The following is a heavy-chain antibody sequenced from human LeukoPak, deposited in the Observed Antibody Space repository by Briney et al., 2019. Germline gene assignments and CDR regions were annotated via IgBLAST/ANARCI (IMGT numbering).Heavy chain of an antibody. V-gene: IGHV3-7*04. J-gene: IGHJ4*02. CDR3: ARDGHATGSLDY. CDR2: IRQDGFQT. Sequence: GGSLRLSCVDSGFTFSSYWMNWVRQAPGKGLEWLASIRQDGFQTYYADSVKGRFTISRDNTKNSLYLQVDGLRAEDTAVYYCARDGHATGSLDYWGQGTLVTVSS. CDR1: GFTFSSYW. D-gene: IGHD3-9*01.